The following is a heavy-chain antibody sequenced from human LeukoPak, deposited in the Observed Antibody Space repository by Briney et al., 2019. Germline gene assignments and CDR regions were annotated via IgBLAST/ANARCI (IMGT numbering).Heavy chain of an antibody. J-gene: IGHJ5*02. Sequence: PGGSLRLSCAGSGLSVSSTHMSWVRQAPGKGLEWVSHTYSGGNTYYAESVKGRFSISRDSSKNTLYVQMSSLRVEDTAVYYCAREDCSGGSCYGRTNWLDPWGQGTLVTVSS. V-gene: IGHV3-66*01. CDR2: TYSGGNT. D-gene: IGHD2-15*01. CDR1: GLSVSSTH. CDR3: AREDCSGGSCYGRTNWLDP.